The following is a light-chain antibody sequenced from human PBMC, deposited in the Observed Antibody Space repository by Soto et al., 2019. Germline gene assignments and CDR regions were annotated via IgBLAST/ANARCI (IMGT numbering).Light chain of an antibody. CDR3: SSYTSSSTPYV. CDR1: DSDVGSHNL. J-gene: IGLJ1*01. V-gene: IGLV2-14*02. Sequence: QSVLTQPASVSASPGQSITISCTGTDSDVGSHNLVSWYQLHPGKAPKLMIYEVTKRPSGVTNRFSGSKSGNTASLTIFGLQAEDEADYYCSSYTSSSTPYVFGTGTKVTVL. CDR2: EVT.